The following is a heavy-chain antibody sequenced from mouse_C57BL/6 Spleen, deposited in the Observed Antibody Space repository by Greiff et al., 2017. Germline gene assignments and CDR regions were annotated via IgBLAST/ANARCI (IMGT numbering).Heavy chain of an antibody. Sequence: EVNVVESGGGLVQPGGSLSLSCAASGFTFTDYYMSWVRQPPGKALEWLGFIRNKANGYTTAYSASVKGRFTISRDNSQSILYLQMNALRAEDSATYYCARYFLPYYAMDYWGQGTSVTVSS. D-gene: IGHD2-10*01. CDR3: ARYFLPYYAMDY. J-gene: IGHJ4*01. V-gene: IGHV7-3*01. CDR1: GFTFTDYY. CDR2: IRNKANGYTT.